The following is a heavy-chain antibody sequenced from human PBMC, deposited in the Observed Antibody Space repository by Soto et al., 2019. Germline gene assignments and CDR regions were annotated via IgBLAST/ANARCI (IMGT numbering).Heavy chain of an antibody. CDR2: INAGNGNT. J-gene: IGHJ6*02. Sequence: ASVKVSCKASGYTFTSYAMHWVRQAPGQRLEWMGWINAGNGNTKYSQKFQGRVTSTRDTSASTAYMELSSLRSEDTAVYYCARDQVKDIVVVPAATYYYYYGMDVWGQGTTVTVSS. CDR3: ARDQVKDIVVVPAATYYYYYGMDV. CDR1: GYTFTSYA. D-gene: IGHD2-2*01. V-gene: IGHV1-3*01.